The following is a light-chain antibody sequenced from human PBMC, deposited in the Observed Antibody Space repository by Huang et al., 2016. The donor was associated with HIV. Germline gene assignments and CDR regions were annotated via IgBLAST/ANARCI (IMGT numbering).Light chain of an antibody. CDR1: QTISSS. CDR3: QHSFNTPFT. V-gene: IGKV1-39*01. CDR2: AAS. Sequence: DIQMTQSPSSLSASVGDRITVPCRARQTISSSLNWYQQKPGKAPKLLSFAASSLQSGVPSMFSGSGSGTDFTLTITSLQPEDFATYYCQHSFNTPFTFGPGTKVDIK. J-gene: IGKJ3*01.